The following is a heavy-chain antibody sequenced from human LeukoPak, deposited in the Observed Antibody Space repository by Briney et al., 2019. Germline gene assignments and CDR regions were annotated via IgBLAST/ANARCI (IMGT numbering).Heavy chain of an antibody. V-gene: IGHV3-66*01. Sequence: PGGSLRLSCAASGFTVSSNYMSWVRQAPGKGLEWVLVIYSGGSTYYADSVKGRFTISRDNSKNTLYLQMNSLRAEDTAVYYCAKDQPARYYYDSSGYYYGHDAFDIWGQGTMVTVSS. CDR2: IYSGGST. D-gene: IGHD3-22*01. J-gene: IGHJ3*02. CDR1: GFTVSSNY. CDR3: AKDQPARYYYDSSGYYYGHDAFDI.